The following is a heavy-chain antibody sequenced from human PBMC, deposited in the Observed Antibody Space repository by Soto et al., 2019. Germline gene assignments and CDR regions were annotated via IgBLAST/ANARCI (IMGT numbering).Heavy chain of an antibody. V-gene: IGHV1-18*01. CDR1: GYTFTSYG. CDR3: ARDGYDFWSGYPPIYFDY. Sequence: VKVSCKASGYTFTSYGISWVRQAPGQGLEWMGWISAYNGNTNYAQKLQGRVTMTTDTSTSTAYMELRSLRSDDTAVYYCARDGYDFWSGYPPIYFDYWGQGTLVTVSS. D-gene: IGHD3-3*01. CDR2: ISAYNGNT. J-gene: IGHJ4*02.